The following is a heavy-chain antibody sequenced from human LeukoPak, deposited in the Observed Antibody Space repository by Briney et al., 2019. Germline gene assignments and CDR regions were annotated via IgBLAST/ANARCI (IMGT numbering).Heavy chain of an antibody. CDR2: IWYDGSDK. CDR1: GFTFSSYA. Sequence: GGSLRLSCAASGFTFSSYAMHWVRQAPGKGLEWVAVIWYDGSDKYYADSVKGRFTISRDNSKNTLYLQMNSLRVEDTAVYYCTRGGSSSGPGDNWGQGTLVTVSS. V-gene: IGHV3-33*08. J-gene: IGHJ4*02. D-gene: IGHD6-6*01. CDR3: TRGGSSSGPGDN.